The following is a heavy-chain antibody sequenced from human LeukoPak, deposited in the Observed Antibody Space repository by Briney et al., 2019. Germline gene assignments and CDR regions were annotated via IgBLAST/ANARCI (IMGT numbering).Heavy chain of an antibody. CDR1: GGSISSGGYY. J-gene: IGHJ4*02. Sequence: SETLSLTCTVSGGSISSGGYYWSWIRQHPGKGLEWIGYIYYSGSTYYNPSLKSRVTISVDTSKNQFSLKLSSVTAADTAVYYCARDKGGNSNFGYWGQGTLVTVSS. CDR3: ARDKGGNSNFGY. V-gene: IGHV4-31*03. CDR2: IYYSGST. D-gene: IGHD4-23*01.